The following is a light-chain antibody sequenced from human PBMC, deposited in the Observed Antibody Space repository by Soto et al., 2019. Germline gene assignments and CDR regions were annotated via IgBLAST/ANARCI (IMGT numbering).Light chain of an antibody. CDR3: QQSYSTPWT. Sequence: DIQMTQSPYSLSASVGDRVTIACQASQDINKNLIWYQQKPGKAPKLLIYDASDLETGVPSRFSGSGSGTDFTLTISSLQPEDFATYYCQQSYSTPWTFGQGTKVDIK. V-gene: IGKV1-39*01. CDR1: QDINKN. J-gene: IGKJ1*01. CDR2: DAS.